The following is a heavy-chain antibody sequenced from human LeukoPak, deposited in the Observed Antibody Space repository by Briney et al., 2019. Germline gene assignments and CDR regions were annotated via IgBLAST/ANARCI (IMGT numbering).Heavy chain of an antibody. Sequence: GGSLRLSCATSGFTFSNYGMHWVRQAPGKGREWVAFIGHDGRNEYYADSVKGRFTISRDNSKGTLHLQMSSLREEDTALYYCAKEKMNTLVVVNYWGQGTLVTVSS. V-gene: IGHV3-30*02. D-gene: IGHD3-22*01. J-gene: IGHJ4*02. CDR2: IGHDGRNE. CDR3: AKEKMNTLVVVNY. CDR1: GFTFSNYG.